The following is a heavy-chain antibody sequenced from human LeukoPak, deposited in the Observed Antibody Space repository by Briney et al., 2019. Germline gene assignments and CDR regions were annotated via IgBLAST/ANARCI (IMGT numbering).Heavy chain of an antibody. J-gene: IGHJ5*02. CDR2: INPNSGGT. V-gene: IGHV1-2*02. D-gene: IGHD2-8*01. CDR3: ARGEGPDIVLMVYAFENWIDP. Sequence: ASVKVSCKASGYTFTGYYMHWVRQAPGQGLEWMGWINPNSGGTNYAQKFQGRVTMTRDTSISTAYMELSRLRSDDTAVYYCARGEGPDIVLMVYAFENWIDPWGQGTLVTVSS. CDR1: GYTFTGYY.